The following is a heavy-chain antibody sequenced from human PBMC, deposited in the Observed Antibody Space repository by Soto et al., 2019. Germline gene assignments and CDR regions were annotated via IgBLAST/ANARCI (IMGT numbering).Heavy chain of an antibody. D-gene: IGHD5-18*01. Sequence: SETLSLTCTVSGGSISSYYWSWIRQPPGKGLEWIGYIYYSGSTNYNPSLKSRVTISVDTSKNQFSLKLSSVTAADTAVYYCAGTLRGYSYGYGGGVDYWGQGTLVTVSS. CDR2: IYYSGST. J-gene: IGHJ4*02. V-gene: IGHV4-59*08. CDR3: AGTLRGYSYGYGGGVDY. CDR1: GGSISSYY.